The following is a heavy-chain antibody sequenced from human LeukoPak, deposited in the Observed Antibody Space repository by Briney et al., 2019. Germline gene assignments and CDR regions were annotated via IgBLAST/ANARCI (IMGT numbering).Heavy chain of an antibody. CDR1: GFTFDDYA. CDR3: ARYAGSGDYYYYMDV. CDR2: TNWDGGRT. J-gene: IGHJ6*03. Sequence: GGSLRLSCAASGFTFDDYAMSWVRQTPGKGLEWVSGTNWDGGRTGYADSVKGRFTISRDNAKNSLYLQMNSLRAEDTALYHCARYAGSGDYYYYMDVWGKGTTVTISS. D-gene: IGHD1-1*01. V-gene: IGHV3-20*01.